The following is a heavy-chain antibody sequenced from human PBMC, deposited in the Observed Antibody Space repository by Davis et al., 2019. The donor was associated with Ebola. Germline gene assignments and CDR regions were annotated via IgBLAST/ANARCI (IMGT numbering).Heavy chain of an antibody. CDR2: IKEDGSQT. V-gene: IGHV3-7*03. D-gene: IGHD3-3*01. CDR1: GFTFSHSW. Sequence: GGSLKISCAASGFTFSHSWMSWVRRAPGKGLEWVANIKEDGSQTYYVDSVKGRFTISRDNTKNSLSLQMSGLRPEDTAVYYCAKTFNEDGSGYRPSDYWGQGTLVTVSS. CDR3: AKTFNEDGSGYRPSDY. J-gene: IGHJ4*02.